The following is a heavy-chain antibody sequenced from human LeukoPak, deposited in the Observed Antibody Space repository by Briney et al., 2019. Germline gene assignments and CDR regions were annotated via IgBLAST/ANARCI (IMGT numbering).Heavy chain of an antibody. J-gene: IGHJ4*02. CDR2: INQDGREK. Sequence: GGSLRLSCAASGFILSSHWMSWVRQAPGKGLGWVANINQDGREKYSVDSVKGRFTISRDNTKNSLYLEMNSLRAEDTAVYYCARDGVDAGIYFDCWGQGTLVTVSS. D-gene: IGHD6-13*01. CDR1: GFILSSHW. CDR3: ARDGVDAGIYFDC. V-gene: IGHV3-7*01.